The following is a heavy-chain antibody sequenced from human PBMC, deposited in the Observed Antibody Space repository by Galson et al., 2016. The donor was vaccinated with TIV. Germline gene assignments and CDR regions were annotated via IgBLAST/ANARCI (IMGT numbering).Heavy chain of an antibody. V-gene: IGHV3-66*02. CDR3: ARDRRHCGNECFLYYYYGMDV. CDR1: TFNIKDNY. J-gene: IGHJ6*02. D-gene: IGHD2-21*01. CDR2: ISSGGTT. Sequence: SLRLSCAAPTFNIKDNYMTWVRQAPGKGLEWVSIISSGGTTNYADSVKGRFTIGRDESKNTLYLEMNNLRLEDTAVYYCARDRRHCGNECFLYYYYGMDVWGRGTTVTVSS.